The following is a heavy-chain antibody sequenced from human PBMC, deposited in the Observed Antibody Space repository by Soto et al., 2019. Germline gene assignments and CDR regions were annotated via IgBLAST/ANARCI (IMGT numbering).Heavy chain of an antibody. CDR3: ARDLGVLAARHYFDY. D-gene: IGHD6-6*01. J-gene: IGHJ4*02. Sequence: QVQLVESGGGLVKPGGSLRLSCSASGFTFSDYSMSWIREAAGKGLEWVSYISSSGSTIYYADSVKGRFTISRDNAKNSLYLQMNSLRAEDTAVYYCARDLGVLAARHYFDYWGQGNLVTVSS. CDR1: GFTFSDYS. CDR2: ISSSGSTI. V-gene: IGHV3-11*01.